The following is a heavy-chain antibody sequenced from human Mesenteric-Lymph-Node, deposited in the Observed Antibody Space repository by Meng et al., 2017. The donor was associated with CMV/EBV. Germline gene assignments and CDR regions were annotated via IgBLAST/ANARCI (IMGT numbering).Heavy chain of an antibody. CDR1: GGSISSSSYY. Sequence: SETLSLTCTVSGGSISSSSYYWGWIRQPPGKGLEWIGSIYYSGTVYYNPSLKSRVTISVDTSKNQFSLKLSSVTAADTAVYYCARVCSSTSCYPIWSALNYYYYGMDVWGQGTTVTVSS. J-gene: IGHJ6*02. CDR3: ARVCSSTSCYPIWSALNYYYYGMDV. V-gene: IGHV4-39*07. CDR2: IYYSGTV. D-gene: IGHD2-2*01.